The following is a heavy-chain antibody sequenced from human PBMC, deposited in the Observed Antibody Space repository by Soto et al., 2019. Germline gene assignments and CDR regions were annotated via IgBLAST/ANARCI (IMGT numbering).Heavy chain of an antibody. CDR3: ARGPGTIFGGPDAFDI. D-gene: IGHD3-3*01. CDR1: GGTFSSYA. CDR2: IIPIFGTA. J-gene: IGHJ3*02. V-gene: IGHV1-69*13. Sequence: SVKVSFKASGGTFSSYAISWVRQAPGQGLEWMGGIIPIFGTANYAQKFQGRVTITADESTSTAYMELSSLRSEDTAVYYCARGPGTIFGGPDAFDIWGEATMVTVSS.